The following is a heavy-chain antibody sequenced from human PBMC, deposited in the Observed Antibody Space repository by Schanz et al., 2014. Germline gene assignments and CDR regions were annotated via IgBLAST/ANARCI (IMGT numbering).Heavy chain of an antibody. Sequence: EVQLVESGGGFVQPGGSLRLSCAASGFTFSSYWMHWVRQAPGKGLVWVSRINSDGNSTNYADSVKGRFTISRDNAKTTLYLQMTRMRDEEKAVYYCARGLSGSYHTPVAYWGQGTLVTVSS. CDR3: ARGLSGSYHTPVAY. V-gene: IGHV3-74*01. CDR1: GFTFSSYW. D-gene: IGHD1-26*01. CDR2: INSDGNST. J-gene: IGHJ4*02.